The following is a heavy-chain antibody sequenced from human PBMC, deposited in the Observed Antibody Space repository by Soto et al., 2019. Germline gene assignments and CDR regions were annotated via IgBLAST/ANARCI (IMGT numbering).Heavy chain of an antibody. CDR2: IYCSGST. V-gene: IGHV4-59*01. D-gene: IGHD2-15*01. CDR3: ASSPGEGYCSGGSCYPLYNWFDP. Sequence: SETLSLTCTVSGGSISSYYWSWIRQPPGKGLEWIGYIYCSGSTNYNPSLKSRVTISVDTSKNQFSLKLSSVTAADTAVYYCASSPGEGYCSGGSCYPLYNWFDPWGQGTLVTVSS. J-gene: IGHJ5*02. CDR1: GGSISSYY.